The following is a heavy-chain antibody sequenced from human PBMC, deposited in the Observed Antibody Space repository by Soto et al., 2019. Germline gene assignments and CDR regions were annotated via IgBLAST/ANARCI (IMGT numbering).Heavy chain of an antibody. CDR3: AREKKDIVVVVAASFDL. D-gene: IGHD2-15*01. J-gene: IGHJ2*01. V-gene: IGHV3-66*01. CDR2: IYSGGST. Sequence: PGGSLRLSCAASGVTVSSNYMSWVRQAPGKGLEWVSVIYSGGSTYYADSVKGRFTISRDNSKNTLYLQMNSLRAEDTAVYYCAREKKDIVVVVAASFDLWGRGTLVTVSS. CDR1: GVTVSSNY.